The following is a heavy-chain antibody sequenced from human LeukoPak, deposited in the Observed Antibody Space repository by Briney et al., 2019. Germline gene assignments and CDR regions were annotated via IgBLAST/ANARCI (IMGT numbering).Heavy chain of an antibody. J-gene: IGHJ4*02. CDR1: GFPFHSYT. D-gene: IGHD2-15*01. Sequence: GGSLRLSCAASGFPFHSYTMSCVRQAPGKGLEWVSAVSGSGGTTYYTDSVKGRFTISRDNSKNTLYLKMNSLRVEDTAVYYCVKEALYCNGGSCYAVLDYWGQGTLVTVSS. CDR3: VKEALYCNGGSCYAVLDY. V-gene: IGHV3-23*01. CDR2: VSGSGGTT.